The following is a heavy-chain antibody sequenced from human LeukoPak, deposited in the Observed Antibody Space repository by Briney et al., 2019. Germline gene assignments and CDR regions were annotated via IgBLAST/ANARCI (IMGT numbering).Heavy chain of an antibody. CDR1: GGSIRSYY. Sequence: SETLSLTCTVSGGSIRSYYWSWIRQPPGKGLEWIGYFYYSGSSNYNPSLKSRVTISGDTSRNQFSLKVSSVTAADTAIYYCARVSPAVGAFDIWGRGTMVTVSS. CDR3: ARVSPAVGAFDI. V-gene: IGHV4-59*01. CDR2: FYYSGSS. J-gene: IGHJ3*02. D-gene: IGHD6-13*01.